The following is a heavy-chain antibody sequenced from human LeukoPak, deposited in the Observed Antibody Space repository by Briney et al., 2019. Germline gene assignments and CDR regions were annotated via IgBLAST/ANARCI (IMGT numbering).Heavy chain of an antibody. J-gene: IGHJ6*03. CDR2: IIPIFGTA. D-gene: IGHD6-13*01. Sequence: SVKVSCKASGGTFSSYAISWVRQAPGQGLEWMGEIIPIFGTANYAQKFQGRVTITTDESTSTAYMELSSLRSEDTAVYYCARLRAAAGTGGYYYYYMDVWGKGTTVTVSS. CDR3: ARLRAAAGTGGYYYYYMDV. V-gene: IGHV1-69*05. CDR1: GGTFSSYA.